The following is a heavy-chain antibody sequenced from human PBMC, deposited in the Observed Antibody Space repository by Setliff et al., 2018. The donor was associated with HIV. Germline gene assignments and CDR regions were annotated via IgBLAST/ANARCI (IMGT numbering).Heavy chain of an antibody. V-gene: IGHV3-48*01. CDR2: ISGSSSSI. D-gene: IGHD3-3*01. J-gene: IGHJ6*03. Sequence: GGSLRLSCAASGFSFSDHSLTWVRQAPGKGLEWVSYISGSSSSIFYAESAKGRFTISRDNAKNSLYLQMNSLRVEDTAVYYCARVDFWSGWSGYPYYMDVWGKGTTVTVSS. CDR3: ARVDFWSGWSGYPYYMDV. CDR1: GFSFSDHS.